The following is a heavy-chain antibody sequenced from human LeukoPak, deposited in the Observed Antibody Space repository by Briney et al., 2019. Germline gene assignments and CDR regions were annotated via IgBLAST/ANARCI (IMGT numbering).Heavy chain of an antibody. CDR3: AKPLGYTYGYAFDI. Sequence: GGSLRLSCAASGFTFSSYAMSWVRQAPGKGPEWVSTISDSGGSTYYTDSVKGRFAISRDNSKNTLCLQMNSLRAEDTAVYYCAKPLGYTYGYAFDIWGQGTMVSVSS. D-gene: IGHD5-18*01. CDR1: GFTFSSYA. CDR2: ISDSGGST. V-gene: IGHV3-23*01. J-gene: IGHJ3*02.